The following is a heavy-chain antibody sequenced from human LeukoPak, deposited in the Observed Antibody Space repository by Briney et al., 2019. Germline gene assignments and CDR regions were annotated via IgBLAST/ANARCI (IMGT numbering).Heavy chain of an antibody. D-gene: IGHD2-2*01. J-gene: IGHJ6*02. CDR1: EGTFSSYA. Sequence: SVKVSCKASEGTFSSYAISWVRQAPGQGLEWMGGIIPIFGTANYAQKFQGRVTITADESTSTAYMELSSLRSEDTAVYYCARAGIVVVPAARGQYYYYGMDVWGQGTTVTVSS. CDR2: IIPIFGTA. CDR3: ARAGIVVVPAARGQYYYYGMDV. V-gene: IGHV1-69*13.